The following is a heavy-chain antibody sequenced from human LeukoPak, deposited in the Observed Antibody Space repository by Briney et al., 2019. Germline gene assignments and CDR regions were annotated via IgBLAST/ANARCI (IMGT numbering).Heavy chain of an antibody. Sequence: PGGSLRLSCAGSGFTFSIHAMSWVRQAPGKGLEWVSTIGGGDTYYADSVKGRFTISRDNSKNTLYLQMNSLRAEDTAVYYCARGRMATIDYYYGMDVWGQGTTVTVSS. J-gene: IGHJ6*02. V-gene: IGHV3-23*01. CDR1: GFTFSIHA. CDR2: IGGGDT. CDR3: ARGRMATIDYYYGMDV. D-gene: IGHD5-24*01.